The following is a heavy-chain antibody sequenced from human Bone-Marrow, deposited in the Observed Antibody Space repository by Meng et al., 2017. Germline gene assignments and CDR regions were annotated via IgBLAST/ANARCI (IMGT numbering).Heavy chain of an antibody. CDR1: GGSFSGYY. CDR2: ITHSGST. J-gene: IGHJ6*02. V-gene: IGHV4-34*01. CDR3: ASGGRTAIYYYYGMDV. D-gene: IGHD5-18*01. Sequence: QVQLQQWGAGLLKPSETLSLTCAVYGGSFSGYYWSWIRQPPGKGLEWIGEITHSGSTNYKPSLKSRVTISLDTSKNQFSLRLSSVTAADTAVYYCASGGRTAIYYYYGMDVWGQGTTVTVSS.